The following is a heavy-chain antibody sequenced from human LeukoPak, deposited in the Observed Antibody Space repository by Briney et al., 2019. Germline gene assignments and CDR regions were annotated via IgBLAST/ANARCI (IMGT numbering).Heavy chain of an antibody. D-gene: IGHD5-18*01. CDR3: ARARVYGYSSGGLIDF. J-gene: IGHJ4*02. V-gene: IGHV3-21*06. Sequence: GGSLRLSCAASGLTFSTYAMHWVRQAPGKGLEWLSSISSRSNFINYSDSVRGRFTISRDNADNSLFLQMNSLSAEDTAVYYCARARVYGYSSGGLIDFWGQGTTVTVSS. CDR1: GLTFSTYA. CDR2: ISSRSNFI.